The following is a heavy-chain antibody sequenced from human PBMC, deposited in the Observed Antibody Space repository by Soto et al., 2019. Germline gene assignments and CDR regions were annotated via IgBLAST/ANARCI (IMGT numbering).Heavy chain of an antibody. CDR1: GFTFSSYG. J-gene: IGHJ6*02. Sequence: QVQLVESGGGVVQPGRSLRLSCAASGFTFSSYGMHWVRQAPGKGLEWVAVIWYDGSNKYYADSVKGRFTISRDNSKNTLYLQMNSLRAEDTAVYYCARDHDRGEFLMDVWGQGTTVTVSS. V-gene: IGHV3-33*01. CDR3: ARDHDRGEFLMDV. D-gene: IGHD3-10*01. CDR2: IWYDGSNK.